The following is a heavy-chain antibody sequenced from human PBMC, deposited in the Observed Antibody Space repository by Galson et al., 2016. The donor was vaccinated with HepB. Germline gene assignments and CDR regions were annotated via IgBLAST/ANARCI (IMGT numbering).Heavy chain of an antibody. Sequence: LSLTCTVSGGSIGNYYWHWIRQPPGKGLEWIGYIHYSGSTRYYPSLTSRAPISVDTSKNQFSLRLSSVTAADTGVYYCAREYSSFDYWGQGIPVTVSP. V-gene: IGHV4-59*01. J-gene: IGHJ4*02. CDR3: AREYSSFDY. CDR2: IHYSGST. CDR1: GGSIGNYY. D-gene: IGHD6-13*01.